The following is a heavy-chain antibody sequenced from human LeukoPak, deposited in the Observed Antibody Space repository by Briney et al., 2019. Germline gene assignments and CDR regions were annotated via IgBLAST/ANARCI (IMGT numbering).Heavy chain of an antibody. V-gene: IGHV3-30*03. D-gene: IGHD4-17*01. CDR3: ARATVTTLADWFDP. CDR1: GFTFSSYG. J-gene: IGHJ5*02. Sequence: PGGSLRLSCAASGFTFSSYGMNWVRQASGKGLEWVAVISYDGSNKYYADSVKGRFTISRDNSKNTLYLQMNSLRAVDTAVCYCARATVTTLADWFDPWGQGTLVTVSS. CDR2: ISYDGSNK.